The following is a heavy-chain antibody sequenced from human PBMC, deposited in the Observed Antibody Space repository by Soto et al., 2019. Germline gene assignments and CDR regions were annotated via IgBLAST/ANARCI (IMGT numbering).Heavy chain of an antibody. CDR1: GGSVSSGGFY. CDR2: ISKSGSS. CDR3: ARELVPNILRLSYFDQ. Sequence: QVQLQESGSGLVKPSETLSLICTVSGGSVSSGGFYWSWIRQPPGKGLEWIGYISKSGSSSYNPSLKTRLSISIDMSKSQFSLRLTSVTAADTAVYYCARELVPNILRLSYFDQWGRGTLVTVSS. J-gene: IGHJ4*02. D-gene: IGHD3-10*01. V-gene: IGHV4-61*08.